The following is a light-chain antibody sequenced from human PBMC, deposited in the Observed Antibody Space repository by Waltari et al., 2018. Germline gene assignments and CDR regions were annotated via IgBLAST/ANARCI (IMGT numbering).Light chain of an antibody. Sequence: EIVFTHSPGTLSLSPGESATLSCRARQSVSRYLAWYQPKPGQAPRLRIYGASTRATGIPDRFTGSGSGTDFSLTISRLEPEDFAVYFCQHHVSLPATFGQGTRVEIK. CDR1: QSVSRY. CDR2: GAS. J-gene: IGKJ1*01. V-gene: IGKV3-20*01. CDR3: QHHVSLPAT.